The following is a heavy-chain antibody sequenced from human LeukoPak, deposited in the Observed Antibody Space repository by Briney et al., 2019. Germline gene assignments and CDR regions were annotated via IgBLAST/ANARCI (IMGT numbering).Heavy chain of an antibody. CDR1: GFTFSSYA. J-gene: IGHJ4*02. V-gene: IGHV3-30*04. Sequence: GRSLRLSCAASGFTFSSYAMHWVRQAPGKGLEWVAVISYDGSNKYYADSVKGRFTISRDNSKNTLYLQMNSLRAEDTAIYYCARSGSAGYCSSTSCYDCDSWGQGTLVTVSS. CDR3: ARSGSAGYCSSTSCYDCDS. D-gene: IGHD2-2*01. CDR2: ISYDGSNK.